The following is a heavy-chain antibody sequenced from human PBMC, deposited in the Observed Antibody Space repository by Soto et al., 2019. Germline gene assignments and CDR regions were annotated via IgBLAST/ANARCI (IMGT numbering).Heavy chain of an antibody. CDR1: GYTFTDYH. D-gene: IGHD1-1*01. CDR2: INANNGGA. J-gene: IGHJ5*02. V-gene: IGHV1-2*02. CDR3: AREGGSEKLKPSYNWFDT. Sequence: ASVKVSCKASGYTFTDYHIHWVRQAPGQGLEFMGWINANNGGAGSAQQFQGRVTVTRDTFITTVYMELSNLRSDDTAVYYCAREGGSEKLKPSYNWFDTWGQGTIVTVSS.